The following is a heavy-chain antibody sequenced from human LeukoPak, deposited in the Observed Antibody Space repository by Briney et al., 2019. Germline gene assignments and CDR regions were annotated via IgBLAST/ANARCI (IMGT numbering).Heavy chain of an antibody. CDR1: GFTFSSYA. CDR3: ARGDPRKMRAFDI. J-gene: IGHJ3*02. D-gene: IGHD5-24*01. Sequence: GGSLRLSCAASGFTFSSYAMHWVRQAPGKGLEWVAVISYDGSNKYYADSVKGRFTISRENAKNSLYLQMNSLRAGDTAVYYCARGDPRKMRAFDIWGQGTMVTVSS. V-gene: IGHV3-30*14. CDR2: ISYDGSNK.